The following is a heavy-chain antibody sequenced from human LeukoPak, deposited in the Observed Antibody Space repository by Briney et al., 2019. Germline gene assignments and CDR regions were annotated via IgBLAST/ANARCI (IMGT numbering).Heavy chain of an antibody. V-gene: IGHV4-59*01. Sequence: KPSETLSLTCTVSGGSISSYYWSWIRQPPGKGLEWIGYIYYSGSTNYNPSLKSRVTISVDTSKNQFSLKLSSVTAADTAVYYCARQTHSGWKKEVYYYGMDVWGQGTTVTVSS. CDR3: ARQTHSGWKKEVYYYGMDV. CDR2: IYYSGST. J-gene: IGHJ6*02. CDR1: GGSISSYY. D-gene: IGHD6-19*01.